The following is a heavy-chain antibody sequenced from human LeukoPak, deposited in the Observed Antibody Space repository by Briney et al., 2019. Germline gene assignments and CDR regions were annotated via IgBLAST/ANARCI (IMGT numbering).Heavy chain of an antibody. V-gene: IGHV4-59*01. J-gene: IGHJ3*02. Sequence: SETLSLTCTLSVGSISRYYWSWIRQPPGKGLEWIGYIYYSGSTNCNPSVKSRVAMSVDTSKKQFSLNLSSLTAADTAVYYCARGGTAVIAPYAFDIWGQGTMVTVSS. D-gene: IGHD4-23*01. CDR1: VGSISRYY. CDR3: ARGGTAVIAPYAFDI. CDR2: IYYSGST.